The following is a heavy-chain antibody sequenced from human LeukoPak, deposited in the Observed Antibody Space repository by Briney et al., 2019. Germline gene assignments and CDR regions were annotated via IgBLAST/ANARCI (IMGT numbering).Heavy chain of an antibody. Sequence: GGSLRLSCAASGLTFINFGMTWVRQAPGKGLEWVSAISGSGGSTYYADSVKGRFTISRDNAKNSLYLQMNSLKTEDTAVCYCRKDYGDYWGQGTLVTVSS. D-gene: IGHD3-16*01. J-gene: IGHJ4*02. CDR3: RKDYGDY. V-gene: IGHV3-23*01. CDR1: GLTFINFG. CDR2: ISGSGGST.